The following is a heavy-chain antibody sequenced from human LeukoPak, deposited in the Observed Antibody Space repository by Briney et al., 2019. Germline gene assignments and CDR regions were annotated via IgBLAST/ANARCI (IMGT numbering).Heavy chain of an antibody. J-gene: IGHJ3*02. CDR3: ARDPGDAFDI. CDR1: GFSFSTST. Sequence: PGGSLRLSCAASGFSFSTSTMNWVRQAPGRGLEWVSSISSSGSSTYYADSVKGRFTISRDNSKNTLYLQMNSLRAEDTAVYYCARDPGDAFDIWGQGTMVTVSS. V-gene: IGHV3-21*01. CDR2: ISSSGSST.